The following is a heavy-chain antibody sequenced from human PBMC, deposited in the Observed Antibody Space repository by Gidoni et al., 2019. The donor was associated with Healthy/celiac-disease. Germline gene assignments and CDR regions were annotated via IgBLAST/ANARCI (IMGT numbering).Heavy chain of an antibody. D-gene: IGHD6-6*01. Sequence: EVQLVESVGGLVKPGGSLRLCCAASGFTVRNAWMSWVRKAPGKGLEWVGRIKSKTDGGTTDYAAPVKGRFTISRDDSKNTLYLQMNSLKTEDTAVYYCTTVSGAARRDYYYGMDVWGQGTTVTVSS. CDR1: GFTVRNAW. V-gene: IGHV3-15*01. J-gene: IGHJ6*02. CDR3: TTVSGAARRDYYYGMDV. CDR2: IKSKTDGGTT.